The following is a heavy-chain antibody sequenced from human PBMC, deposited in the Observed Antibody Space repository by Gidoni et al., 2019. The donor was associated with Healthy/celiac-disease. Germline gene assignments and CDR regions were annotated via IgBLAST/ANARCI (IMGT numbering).Heavy chain of an antibody. J-gene: IGHJ3*02. CDR1: GYTFTSYG. D-gene: IGHD3-3*01. V-gene: IGHV1-18*01. CDR3: ARKDVRFLEEAFDI. Sequence: QVQLVQSAAEVKQPGASVKVSCKASGYTFTSYGISGARQAPGQGLEWMGWISAYNGNTNYAQKLQGRVTMTTDTSTSTAYMELRSLRSDDTAVYYCARKDVRFLEEAFDIWGQGTMVTVSS. CDR2: ISAYNGNT.